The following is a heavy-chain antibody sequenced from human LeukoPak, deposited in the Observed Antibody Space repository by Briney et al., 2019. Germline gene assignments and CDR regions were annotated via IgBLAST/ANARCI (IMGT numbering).Heavy chain of an antibody. CDR3: ARDLRAVAGSGTFDY. Sequence: SETLSLTCTVSGGSFSSGSYYWSWIRQPPGTGLEWIGYIYYSGSTNYNSSLKSRVTISVDTSKNQFSLKLSSVTAADTAVYYCARDLRAVAGSGTFDYWGQGTLVTVSS. CDR1: GGSFSSGSYY. CDR2: IYYSGST. V-gene: IGHV4-61*01. J-gene: IGHJ4*02. D-gene: IGHD6-19*01.